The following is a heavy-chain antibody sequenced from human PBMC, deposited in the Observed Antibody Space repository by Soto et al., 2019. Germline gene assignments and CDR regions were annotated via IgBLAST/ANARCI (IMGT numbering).Heavy chain of an antibody. CDR3: ARGHYDTSGHSNTFDI. V-gene: IGHV4-59*01. CDR2: VYYTGST. J-gene: IGHJ3*02. Sequence: PSETLSLTCTVSGVSIRSSYWSWIRQSPGKGLEWIGYVYYTGSTYYNPSLKSRVTISVDTSKNQFSLELTSVTAADTAVYYCARGHYDTSGHSNTFDIWGQGTVVTVSS. CDR1: GVSIRSSY. D-gene: IGHD3-22*01.